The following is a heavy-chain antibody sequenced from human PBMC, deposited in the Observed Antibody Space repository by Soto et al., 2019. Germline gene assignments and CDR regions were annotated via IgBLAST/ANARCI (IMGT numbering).Heavy chain of an antibody. CDR1: GGSISSYY. CDR3: ALLHLIAAENNWFDP. D-gene: IGHD6-13*01. Sequence: SETLSLTCTVSGGSISSYYWSWIRQPLGKGLEWIGYIYYSGSTNYNPSLKSRVTISVDTSKNQFSLKLSSVTAADTAVYYCALLHLIAAENNWFDPWGQGTLVTVSS. CDR2: IYYSGST. V-gene: IGHV4-59*01. J-gene: IGHJ5*02.